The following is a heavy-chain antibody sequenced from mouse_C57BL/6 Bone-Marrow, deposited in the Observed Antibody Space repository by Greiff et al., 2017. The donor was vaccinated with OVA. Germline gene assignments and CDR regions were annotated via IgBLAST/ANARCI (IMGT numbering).Heavy chain of an antibody. J-gene: IGHJ3*01. D-gene: IGHD1-1*01. CDR2: IYPSDSET. CDR3: AREGYYGAWCAY. V-gene: IGHV1-61*01. CDR1: GYTFTSYW. Sequence: VQLQQPGAELVRPGSSVKLSCKASGYTFTSYWMDWVKQRPGQGLEWIGNIYPSDSETHYNQKFKAKATLTVAKSSSTAYMQLSSLTSEDAAVYYCAREGYYGAWCAYWGQGTLVTVSA.